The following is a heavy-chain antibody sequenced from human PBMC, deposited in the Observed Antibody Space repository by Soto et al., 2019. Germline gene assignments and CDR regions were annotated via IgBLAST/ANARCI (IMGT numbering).Heavy chain of an antibody. Sequence: ASVKFSCKASGYTFTRYDINWVRQATGQGLEWMGWMNPNSGNTGYAQKFQGRVTMTRNTSISTAYMELSSLRSEDTAVYYCARVKGSYCTNGVCYQYYFDYWGQGTLVTVSS. CDR2: MNPNSGNT. CDR1: GYTFTRYD. CDR3: ARVKGSYCTNGVCYQYYFDY. J-gene: IGHJ4*02. D-gene: IGHD2-8*01. V-gene: IGHV1-8*01.